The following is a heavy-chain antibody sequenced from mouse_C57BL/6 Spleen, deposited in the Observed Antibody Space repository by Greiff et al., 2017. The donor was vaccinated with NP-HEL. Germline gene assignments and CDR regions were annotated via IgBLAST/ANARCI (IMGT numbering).Heavy chain of an antibody. Sequence: EVKVVESGGGLVKPGGSLKLSCAASGFTFSSYAMSWVRQTPEKRLEWVATISDGGSYTYYPDNVKGRFTISRDNAKNNLYLQISHLKSEDTAMYYCARGYHAMDYWGQGTSVTVSS. CDR1: GFTFSSYA. V-gene: IGHV5-4*03. CDR2: ISDGGSYT. J-gene: IGHJ4*01. CDR3: ARGYHAMDY.